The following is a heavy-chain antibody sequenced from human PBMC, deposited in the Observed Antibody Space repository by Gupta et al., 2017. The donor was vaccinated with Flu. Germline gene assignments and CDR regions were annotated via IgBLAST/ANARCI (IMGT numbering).Heavy chain of an antibody. CDR3: AREVVNNRLDP. J-gene: IGHJ5*02. Sequence: ELQLVESGGGLVQPGGSLRLFCAASGFNFRSHFMHWVRQAPGKGLVWVSRIRFDGTATSYADSVKGQFTISRDNAKNTLYLQMNSLSPEDTALYYCAREVVNNRLDPWGQGTLVTVSS. CDR1: GFNFRSHF. CDR2: IRFDGTAT. V-gene: IGHV3-74*01. D-gene: IGHD2-15*01.